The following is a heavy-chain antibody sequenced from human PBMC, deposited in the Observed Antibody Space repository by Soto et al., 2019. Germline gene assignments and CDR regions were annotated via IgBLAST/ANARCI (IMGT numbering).Heavy chain of an antibody. CDR1: GFTFSSYG. D-gene: IGHD1-26*01. J-gene: IGHJ6*02. CDR2: ISYDGSNK. CDR3: AKDVVVGATPGLGDYYYYYGMDV. Sequence: GSLRLSCAASGFTFSSYGMHWVRQAPGKGLEGVAVISYDGSNKYYADSVKGRFTISRDNSKNTLYLQMNSLRAEDTAVYYCAKDVVVGATPGLGDYYYYYGMDVWGQGTTVTVSS. V-gene: IGHV3-30*18.